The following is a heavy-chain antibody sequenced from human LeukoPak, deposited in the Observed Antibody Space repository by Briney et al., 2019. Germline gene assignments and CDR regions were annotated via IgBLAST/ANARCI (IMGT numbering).Heavy chain of an antibody. CDR2: IVVGSGNT. D-gene: IGHD3-16*01. V-gene: IGHV1-58*01. J-gene: IGHJ5*02. CDR1: GFTFTSSA. Sequence: ASVKVSCKASGFTFTSSAVQWVRQARGQRLEWIGWIVVGSGNTNYAQKFQERVTITRDMSTSTAYMELSSLRSEDTAVYYCAADPQGGNWFDPWGQGTLVTVSS. CDR3: AADPQGGNWFDP.